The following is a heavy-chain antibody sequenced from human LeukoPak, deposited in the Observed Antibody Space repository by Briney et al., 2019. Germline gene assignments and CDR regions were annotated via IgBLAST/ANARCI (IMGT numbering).Heavy chain of an antibody. D-gene: IGHD2-15*01. CDR1: GYTFTSYD. CDR3: ARGADYCSGGSCYSNWFDR. V-gene: IGHV1-8*01. J-gene: IGHJ5*02. Sequence: ASVKVSCKASGYTFTSYDINWVGQATGQGLEWMGWMNPNSGNTGYAQKFQRRVTMTRNISISTAYMELSSLRSEDTAVYYCARGADYCSGGSCYSNWFDRWGQGTLVTVSS. CDR2: MNPNSGNT.